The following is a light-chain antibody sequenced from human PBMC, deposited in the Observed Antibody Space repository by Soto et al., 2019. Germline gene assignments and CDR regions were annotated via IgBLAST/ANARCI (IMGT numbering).Light chain of an antibody. CDR1: QSVSSSY. J-gene: IGKJ5*01. V-gene: IGKV3-15*01. CDR3: QQYNYWPPIT. CDR2: GAS. Sequence: EIVLTQSPGTLSLSPGERATLSCRSSQSVSSSYLAWYQQKPGQAPKLLIYGASTRATGIPARFSASGSGTEFTLTINSLQSEDFAVYYCQQYNYWPPITFGQGTRLEIK.